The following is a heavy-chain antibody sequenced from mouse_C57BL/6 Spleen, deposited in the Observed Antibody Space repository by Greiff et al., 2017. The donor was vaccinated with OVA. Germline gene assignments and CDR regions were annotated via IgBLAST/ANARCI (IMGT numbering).Heavy chain of an antibody. J-gene: IGHJ4*01. D-gene: IGHD1-1*01. CDR1: GFSLTSYG. V-gene: IGHV2-2*01. Sequence: QVQLKESGPGLVQPSQSLSITCTVSGFSLTSYGVHWVRQSPGKGLEWLGVIWSGGSTDYNAAFISRLSISKDNSKSQVFFKMNSLQADDTAIYYCARSRGGIYYGRGAMDYWGQGTSVTVSS. CDR2: IWSGGST. CDR3: ARSRGGIYYGRGAMDY.